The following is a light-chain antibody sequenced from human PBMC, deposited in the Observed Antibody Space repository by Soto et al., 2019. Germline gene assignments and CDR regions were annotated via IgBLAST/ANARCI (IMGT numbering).Light chain of an antibody. CDR2: EVS. V-gene: IGLV2-8*01. J-gene: IGLJ2*01. Sequence: QSVLTQPPSASGSPGQSVTISCTGTSSDVGGYNYVSWYQQHPGKGPKLMIYEVSKRPSGVPDRFSGSKSGNTASLTVSGLQAEDEADYYCSSYAGSNIVVFGGGTKLTVL. CDR3: SSYAGSNIVV. CDR1: SSDVGGYNY.